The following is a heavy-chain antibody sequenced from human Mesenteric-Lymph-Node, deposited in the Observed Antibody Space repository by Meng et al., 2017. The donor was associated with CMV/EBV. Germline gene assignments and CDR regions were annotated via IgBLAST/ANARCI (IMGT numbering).Heavy chain of an antibody. V-gene: IGHV3-21*01. CDR2: ISSSSSYI. CDR1: GFTFSSYS. D-gene: IGHD1-26*01. CDR3: ATEGASGPYFDS. Sequence: GESLKISCAASGFTFSSYSMNWVRQAPGKGLEWVSSISSSSSYIYYADSVKGRFTISRDNAKNSLYLQMNSLRAEDTAVYYCATEGASGPYFDSWGQGTQVTVSS. J-gene: IGHJ4*02.